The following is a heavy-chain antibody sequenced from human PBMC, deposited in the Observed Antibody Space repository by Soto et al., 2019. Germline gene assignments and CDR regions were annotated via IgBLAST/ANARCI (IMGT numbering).Heavy chain of an antibody. J-gene: IGHJ6*02. V-gene: IGHV3-53*02. CDR2: IYSGGST. Sequence: EVQLVETGGGLIQPGGSLRLSCAASGFTVSSNYMSWVRQAPGKGLEWVSVIYSGGSTYYADSVKGRFTISRDNSKNKLYLQMNSLRAEDTAVYYCARDAPPSLNYYDSSGSLDVWGQGTTVTVSS. CDR3: ARDAPPSLNYYDSSGSLDV. CDR1: GFTVSSNY. D-gene: IGHD3-22*01.